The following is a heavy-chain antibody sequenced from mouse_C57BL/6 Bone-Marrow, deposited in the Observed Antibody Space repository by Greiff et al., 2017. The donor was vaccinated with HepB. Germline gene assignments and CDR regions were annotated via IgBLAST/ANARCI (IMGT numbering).Heavy chain of an antibody. D-gene: IGHD2-5*01. CDR3: ARIGPAYYSKEGFAY. V-gene: IGHV8-8*01. CDR2: IWWDDDK. Sequence: QVTLKESGPGILQPSQSLSLTCSFSGFSLSTFGMGVGWIRQPSGKGLEWLAHIWWDDDKYYNPALKSRLTISKDTSKNQVVLKIANVDTADTATYYCARIGPAYYSKEGFAYWGQGTLVTVSA. J-gene: IGHJ3*01. CDR1: GFSLSTFGMG.